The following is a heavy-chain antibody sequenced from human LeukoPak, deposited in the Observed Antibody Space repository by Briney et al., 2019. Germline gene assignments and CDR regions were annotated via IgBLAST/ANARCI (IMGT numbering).Heavy chain of an antibody. CDR1: GYTFTGYY. J-gene: IGHJ4*02. V-gene: IGHV1-2*02. D-gene: IGHD3-10*01. Sequence: ASVKVSCKASGYTFTGYYMHWVRQAPGQGLEWMGWINPNSGGTNYAQKFQGRVTMTRDTSISTAYMELSRLRSDDTAVYYCARDTARGASITMVRGVMGGIDYWGQGTLVTVSS. CDR3: ARDTARGASITMVRGVMGGIDY. CDR2: INPNSGGT.